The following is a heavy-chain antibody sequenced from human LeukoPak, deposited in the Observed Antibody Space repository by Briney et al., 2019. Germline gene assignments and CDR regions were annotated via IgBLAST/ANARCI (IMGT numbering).Heavy chain of an antibody. CDR3: ARHAAYCGGDCYSWFDP. J-gene: IGHJ5*02. V-gene: IGHV4-39*01. Sequence: SETLSLTCTVSGGSISSSSYYWGWIRHPPGKGLEWIGSIYYSGSTYYNPSLKSRVTISVDTSKNPFSMKLRSVTAADTAVYYCARHAAYCGGDCYSWFDPWGQGTLVTVSS. CDR1: GGSISSSSYY. D-gene: IGHD2-21*02. CDR2: IYYSGST.